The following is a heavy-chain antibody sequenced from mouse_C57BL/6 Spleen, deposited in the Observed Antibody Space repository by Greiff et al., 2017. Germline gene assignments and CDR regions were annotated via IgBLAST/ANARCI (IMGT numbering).Heavy chain of an antibody. V-gene: IGHV5-17*01. D-gene: IGHD1-1*02. CDR1: GFTFSDYG. J-gene: IGHJ4*01. CDR2: ISSGSSTI. Sequence: DVMLVESGGGLVKPGGSLKLSCAASGFTFSDYGMHWVRQAPEKGLEWVAYISSGSSTIYYADTVKGRFTISRDNAKNTLCLQMTSLRSEDTAMYDCARSEEGDYGYYAMDDRGQGASVTVAT. CDR3: ARSEEGDYGYYAMDD.